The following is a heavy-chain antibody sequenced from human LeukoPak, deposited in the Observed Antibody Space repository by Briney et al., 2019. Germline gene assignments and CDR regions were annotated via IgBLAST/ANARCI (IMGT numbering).Heavy chain of an antibody. CDR2: ISYDGGNK. V-gene: IGHV3-30*01. J-gene: IGHJ5*01. CDR3: SRAEMLSGSSSTCCTSRFDS. D-gene: IGHD2-2*02. CDR1: GFTFSRYA. Sequence: PGRSLRLSCAASGFTFSRYAMQWVRQAPGKGLEWVAVISYDGGNKYYADSVKGRFTISRDNSKNTLFLQMNSLRAEDAAVYYCSRAEMLSGSSSTCCTSRFDSWGQGTLVTVSP.